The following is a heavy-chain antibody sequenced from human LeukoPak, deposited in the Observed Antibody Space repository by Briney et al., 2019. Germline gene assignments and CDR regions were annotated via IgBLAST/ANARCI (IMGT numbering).Heavy chain of an antibody. CDR3: ASITSTRQKNAFDI. D-gene: IGHD2-2*01. V-gene: IGHV4-61*02. J-gene: IGHJ3*02. CDR2: IYTSGST. CDR1: GGSISSDNYY. Sequence: SETLSLTCTVSGGSISSDNYYWTWIRQPAGKGLEWIGRIYTSGSTNYNPSLRSRVTISVDTSKNQFSLRLSSVTAADTAVYYCASITSTRQKNAFDIWGQGTMVTVSS.